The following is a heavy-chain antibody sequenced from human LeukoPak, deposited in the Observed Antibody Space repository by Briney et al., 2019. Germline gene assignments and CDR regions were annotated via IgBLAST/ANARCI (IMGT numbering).Heavy chain of an antibody. V-gene: IGHV3-48*01. CDR1: GFPFITYN. Sequence: PGGSLRLSCVTSGFPFITYNMNWVRQAPGKGLEWVSYIDSSSSTIYYADSVKGRFTVSRDNAKNSLDLQMNSLRADDTAVYYCVRDRGISFYFDYWGQGTLVTVSS. J-gene: IGHJ4*02. CDR3: VRDRGISFYFDY. CDR2: IDSSSSTI. D-gene: IGHD3-16*02.